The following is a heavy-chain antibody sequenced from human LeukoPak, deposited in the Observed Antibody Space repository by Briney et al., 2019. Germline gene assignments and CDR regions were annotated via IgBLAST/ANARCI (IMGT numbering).Heavy chain of an antibody. V-gene: IGHV1-46*01. J-gene: IGHJ6*02. Sequence: ASVKVSCKASGYTFTSYYMHWVRQAPGQGLEGMGIINPSGGSTSYAQKFQGRVTMTRDTSTSTVYMELSSLRSEDTAVYYCARDRHDYYYGMDVWGQGTTVTVSS. CDR3: ARDRHDYYYGMDV. CDR1: GYTFTSYY. CDR2: INPSGGST.